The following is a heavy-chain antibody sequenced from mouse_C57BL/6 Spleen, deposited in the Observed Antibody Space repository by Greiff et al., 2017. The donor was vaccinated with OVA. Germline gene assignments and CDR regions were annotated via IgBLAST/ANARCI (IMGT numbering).Heavy chain of an antibody. J-gene: IGHJ1*03. CDR3: ARGDWYFDV. Sequence: QVQLQQSGPGLVQPSQSLSITCTVSGFSLTSYGVHWVRQSPGKGLEWLGVIWSGGSTDYNAAFISRLSISKDNSKSQVFFKMNSLQADDTAIYDCARGDWYFDVWGTGTTVTVSS. CDR1: GFSLTSYG. CDR2: IWSGGST. V-gene: IGHV2-2*01.